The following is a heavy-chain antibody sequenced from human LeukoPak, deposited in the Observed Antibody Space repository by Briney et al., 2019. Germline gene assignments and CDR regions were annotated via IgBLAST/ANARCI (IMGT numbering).Heavy chain of an antibody. D-gene: IGHD6-19*01. Sequence: SVTVSCKASAGTFSSYAIRWVRQAPGQGLEWMGGIIPIFGTANYAQKFQGRVTITADESTSTAYMELSSLRSEDTAVYYCARDVAVAGTNYYSYGMDVWGQGTTVTVSS. CDR1: AGTFSSYA. CDR2: IIPIFGTA. CDR3: ARDVAVAGTNYYSYGMDV. J-gene: IGHJ6*02. V-gene: IGHV1-69*01.